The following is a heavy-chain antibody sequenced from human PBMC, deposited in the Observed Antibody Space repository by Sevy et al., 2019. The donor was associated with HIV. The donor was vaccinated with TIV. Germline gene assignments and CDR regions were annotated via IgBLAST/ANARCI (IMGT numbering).Heavy chain of an antibody. CDR3: GKDRGWLTPAEYFQH. Sequence: GGSLRLSCAASGFTFSSYAMSWVRQAPGKGLEWVSAISGSGGSTYYADSVKGRFTISRDNSKNTLYLQMNSLRAEDTAVYYCGKDRGWLTPAEYFQHWGQGTLVTVSS. CDR1: GFTFSSYA. V-gene: IGHV3-23*01. D-gene: IGHD6-19*01. CDR2: ISGSGGST. J-gene: IGHJ1*01.